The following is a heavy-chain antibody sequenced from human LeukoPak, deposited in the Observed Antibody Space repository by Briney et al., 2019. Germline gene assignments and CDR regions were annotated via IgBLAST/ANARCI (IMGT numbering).Heavy chain of an antibody. V-gene: IGHV1-2*02. CDR3: AREGDFNGSGRGDL. Sequence: ASVNVSCKTSGYTFTGFYIHWVRQAPGQGLEWMGWINPNTWGTNPAQKLQGRVTMTTDTYISTAYMDLRRLTSDDTAVYFCAREGDFNGSGRGDLWGQGTLVSVSS. CDR2: INPNTWGT. CDR1: GYTFTGFY. J-gene: IGHJ4*02. D-gene: IGHD3-10*01.